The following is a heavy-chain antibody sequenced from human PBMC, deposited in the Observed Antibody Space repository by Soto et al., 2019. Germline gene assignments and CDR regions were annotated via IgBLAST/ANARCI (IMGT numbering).Heavy chain of an antibody. CDR1: GGSISGYH. CDR2: IYYSGST. D-gene: IGHD5-12*01. V-gene: IGHV4-59*01. J-gene: IGHJ5*02. Sequence: SETLSLTCSISGGSISGYHWSWIRQPPGKGLEWIGYIYYSGSTNYNPSLKSRVTISVDTSKNQFSLKLSSVTAADTAVYYCAGNLEMASNWFDPWGQGTLVTVS. CDR3: AGNLEMASNWFDP.